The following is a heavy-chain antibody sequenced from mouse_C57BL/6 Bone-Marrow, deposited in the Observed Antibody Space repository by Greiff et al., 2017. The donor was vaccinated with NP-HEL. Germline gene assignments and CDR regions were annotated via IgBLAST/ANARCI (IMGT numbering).Heavy chain of an antibody. Sequence: QVQLQQSGAELVKPGASVKLSCKASGYTFTSYWMHWVKQRPGRGLEWIGRIDPNSGGTKYNEKFKSKATLTVDKPSSTAYMQLSSLTSEDSAVYYCARELRAILYYAMDYWGQGTSVTVSS. V-gene: IGHV1-72*01. CDR2: IDPNSGGT. J-gene: IGHJ4*01. D-gene: IGHD3-2*02. CDR1: GYTFTSYW. CDR3: ARELRAILYYAMDY.